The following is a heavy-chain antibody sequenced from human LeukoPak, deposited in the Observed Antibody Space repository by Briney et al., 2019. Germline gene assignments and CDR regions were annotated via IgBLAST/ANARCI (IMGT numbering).Heavy chain of an antibody. V-gene: IGHV1-69*01. J-gene: IGHJ4*02. CDR3: ARYYGSGSYVAPFDY. CDR2: IIPIFGTA. D-gene: IGHD3-10*01. Sequence: GASVKVSCKASGSTFSSYAISWVRQAPGQGLEWMGGIIPIFGTANYAQKFQGRVTITADESTSTAYMELSSLRSEDTAVYYCARYYGSGSYVAPFDYWGQGTLVTVSS. CDR1: GSTFSSYA.